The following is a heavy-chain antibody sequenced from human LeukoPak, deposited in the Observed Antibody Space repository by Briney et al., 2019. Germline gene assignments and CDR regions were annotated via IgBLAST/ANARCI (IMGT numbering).Heavy chain of an antibody. CDR2: INHSGST. CDR3: ARGPGYGDYVVDY. V-gene: IGHV4-34*01. D-gene: IGHD4-17*01. J-gene: IGHJ4*02. CDR1: GGSFSGYY. Sequence: SETLSLTCAVYGGSFSGYYWSWIRQPPGKGLEWIGEINHSGSTNYNPSLKSRVTISVDTSKNQFSLKLSSVTAADTAVYYCARGPGYGDYVVDYWGQGTLVTVSS.